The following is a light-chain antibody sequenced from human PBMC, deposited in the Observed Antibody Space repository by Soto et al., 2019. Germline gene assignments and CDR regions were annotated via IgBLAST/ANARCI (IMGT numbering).Light chain of an antibody. CDR3: QLWDSTRDHHV. CDR1: NIGSKR. J-gene: IGLJ1*01. CDR2: ADD. V-gene: IGLV3-21*02. Sequence: SYELTQPPSVSVAPGQTARITCGGNNIGSKRVHWYQQKPGQAPVLVVYADDDRPSGIPERISGSNSGNAATLTISRVEAGDEADYYCQLWDSTRDHHVFGSGTKLTVL.